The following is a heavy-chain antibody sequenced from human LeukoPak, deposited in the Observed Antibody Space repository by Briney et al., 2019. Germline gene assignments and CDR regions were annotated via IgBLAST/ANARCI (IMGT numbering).Heavy chain of an antibody. Sequence: SETLSLTCAVYGGSFSGYYWSWIRQPPGKGLEWIGEINHSGSTNYNPSLKSRVTISVDTSKNQFSLKLSSVTAADTAVYYCAREARNDYGDYRVSSVWGQGTLVTVSS. J-gene: IGHJ4*02. V-gene: IGHV4-34*01. CDR3: AREARNDYGDYRVSSV. CDR1: GGSFSGYY. D-gene: IGHD4-17*01. CDR2: INHSGST.